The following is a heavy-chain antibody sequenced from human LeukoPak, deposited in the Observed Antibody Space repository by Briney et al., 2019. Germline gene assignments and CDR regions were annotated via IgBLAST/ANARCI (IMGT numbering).Heavy chain of an antibody. CDR3: ARDQARTTTWYLYMNY. CDR1: GYTFTSYD. V-gene: IGHV1-8*01. Sequence: ASVKVSCKASGYTFTSYDINWVRQATGQGLEWMGWMNPNSGNTGYAQKFQGRVTMTRNTSISTAYMELSSLRSEDTAVYYCARDQARTTTWYLYMNYWGQGTLVTVSS. CDR2: MNPNSGNT. J-gene: IGHJ4*02. D-gene: IGHD3/OR15-3a*01.